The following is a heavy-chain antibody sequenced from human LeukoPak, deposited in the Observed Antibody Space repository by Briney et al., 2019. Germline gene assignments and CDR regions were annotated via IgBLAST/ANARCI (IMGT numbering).Heavy chain of an antibody. D-gene: IGHD4-17*01. CDR3: ARHNHAYGWDY. Sequence: PGGSLRLSCTASGFPFSSYGMHWVRQAPGKGLVWVTVIWPDGSIKYYADSVKGRFTVSRDNSKNTLYLQMNSLRAEDTAVYYCARHNHAYGWDYWGQGTLVTVSS. CDR2: IWPDGSIK. CDR1: GFPFSSYG. J-gene: IGHJ4*02. V-gene: IGHV3-33*01.